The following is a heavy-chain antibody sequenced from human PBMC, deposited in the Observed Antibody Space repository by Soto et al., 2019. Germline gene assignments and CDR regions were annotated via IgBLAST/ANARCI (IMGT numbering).Heavy chain of an antibody. J-gene: IGHJ6*02. CDR1: GYTFTSYD. CDR2: MNPNSGNT. D-gene: IGHD3-9*01. V-gene: IGHV1-8*01. Sequence: ASVKVSCKASGYTFTSYDINWVRQATGQGLEWMGWMNPNSGNTSYAQKFKGRVTMTRNTSISTAYMELSSLRSEDTAVYYCASADYDILTGYYWYYGMDVWGQGTTVTVSS. CDR3: ASADYDILTGYYWYYGMDV.